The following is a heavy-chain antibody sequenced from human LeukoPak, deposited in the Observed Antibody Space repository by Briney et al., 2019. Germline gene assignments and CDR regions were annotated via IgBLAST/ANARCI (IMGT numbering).Heavy chain of an antibody. J-gene: IGHJ4*02. CDR3: AKDMRFDWTPYYFDY. CDR2: IYSGGST. V-gene: IGHV3-53*01. D-gene: IGHD3-9*01. CDR1: GFTVSSNY. Sequence: GGSLRLSCAASGFTVSSNYMSWVRQAPGKGLEWVSLIYSGGSTYYADSVKGRFTISRDNSKNTLYLQMNSLRAEDTAVYYCAKDMRFDWTPYYFDYWGQGTLVTVSS.